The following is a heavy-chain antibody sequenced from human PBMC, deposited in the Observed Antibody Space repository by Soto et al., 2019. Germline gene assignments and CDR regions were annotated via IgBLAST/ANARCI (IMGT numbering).Heavy chain of an antibody. CDR2: VYYTGTT. Sequence: QVQLQESGPGLLKPSETLSLICTVSGGFVSSASYLWCWIRLPPGKEMELIAYVYYTGTTKYSPSLKSGASISLDTSKSRFSLNLSSVTTSDTAIYYCARMRFGEGPYWLDPWGQGILVTVS. CDR3: ARMRFGEGPYWLDP. V-gene: IGHV4-61*01. J-gene: IGHJ5*02. CDR1: GGFVSSASYL. D-gene: IGHD3-3*01.